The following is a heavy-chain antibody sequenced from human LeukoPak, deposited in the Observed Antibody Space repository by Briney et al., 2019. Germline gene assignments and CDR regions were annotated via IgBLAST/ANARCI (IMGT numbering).Heavy chain of an antibody. V-gene: IGHV4-59*01. D-gene: IGHD1-1*01. J-gene: IGHJ4*02. CDR2: IYYSGST. CDR1: GGSISSYY. Sequence: PSETLSLTCTVSGGSISSYYWSWIRQPPGKGLEWIGYIYYSGSTNYNPSLKSRVTISVDTSKNQFSLKLSSVTAADTAVYYCARDRGTTGTTGVAFDYWGQGTLVTVSS. CDR3: ARDRGTTGTTGVAFDY.